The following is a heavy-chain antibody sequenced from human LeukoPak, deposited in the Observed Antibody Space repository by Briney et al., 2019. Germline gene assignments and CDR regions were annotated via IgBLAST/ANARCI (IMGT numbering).Heavy chain of an antibody. CDR3: AKDPASSPHY. V-gene: IGHV3-30*18. CDR2: ISYDGSNK. Sequence: GSLRLSCAASGFTFSSYGMHWVRQAPGKGLEWVAVISYDGSNKYYADSVKGRFTISRDNSKNTLYLQMNSLRAEDTAVYYCAKDPASSPHYCGQGTLVTVSS. D-gene: IGHD2-2*01. CDR1: GFTFSSYG. J-gene: IGHJ4*02.